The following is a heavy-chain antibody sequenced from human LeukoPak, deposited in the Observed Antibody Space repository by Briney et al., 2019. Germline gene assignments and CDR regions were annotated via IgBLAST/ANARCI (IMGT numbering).Heavy chain of an antibody. J-gene: IGHJ4*02. Sequence: GASVKVSCKASGYTFTSYYMHWLRQAPGQGLEWMGIINPSGGSTTYAQKFQGRVTMTRDTSTSTVYMALSSLTPEDTAVYYCARAGYWAASGYATIWGQGTLVTVSS. D-gene: IGHD6-13*01. V-gene: IGHV1-46*03. CDR2: INPSGGST. CDR3: ARAGYWAASGYATI. CDR1: GYTFTSYY.